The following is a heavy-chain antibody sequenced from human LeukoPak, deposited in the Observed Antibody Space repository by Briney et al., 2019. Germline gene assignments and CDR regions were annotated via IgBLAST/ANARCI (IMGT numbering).Heavy chain of an antibody. J-gene: IGHJ3*02. CDR2: IYPGDSDT. V-gene: IGHV5-51*01. CDR3: ARLSMIDTFDI. D-gene: IGHD3-22*01. CDR1: GYRFMTYW. Sequence: GESLQISCQASGYRFMTYWIGWVRQMPGKGLEWMAIIYPGDSDTKYSPSFQDQVTISADKSINTAYLHWRSLKASDTAMYYCARLSMIDTFDIWGLGTVVTVSS.